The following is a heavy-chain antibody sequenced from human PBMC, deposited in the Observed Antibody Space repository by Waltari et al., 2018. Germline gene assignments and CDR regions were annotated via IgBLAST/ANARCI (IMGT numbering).Heavy chain of an antibody. D-gene: IGHD4-17*01. CDR2: IYYSRST. V-gene: IGHV4-59*01. CDR3: AIALAYGDYTAHPYYYGMDV. J-gene: IGHJ6*02. Sequence: QVQLQESGPGLVKPSETLSLTCTASGGSISSYYWSWIRQPPGKGLEWIGYIYYSRSTNYTPSLKSRVTISVDTSKNQYSLKLSSVTAADTAVYYCAIALAYGDYTAHPYYYGMDVWGQGTTVTVSS. CDR1: GGSISSYY.